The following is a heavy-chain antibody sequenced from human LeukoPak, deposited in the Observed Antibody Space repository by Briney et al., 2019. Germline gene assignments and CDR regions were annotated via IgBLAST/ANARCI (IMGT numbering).Heavy chain of an antibody. Sequence: SETLSLICTVSGGSISNSSHYWGWIRQPPGKGLEWIGSIIYGGNTYYNPSLKSRVTLSVDTSKNQFSLRLSSVTAADTAVYYCARGRTLYSSSWWGQGTLVTVSS. V-gene: IGHV4-39*07. CDR2: IIYGGNT. CDR1: GGSISNSSHY. J-gene: IGHJ4*02. D-gene: IGHD6-13*01. CDR3: ARGRTLYSSSW.